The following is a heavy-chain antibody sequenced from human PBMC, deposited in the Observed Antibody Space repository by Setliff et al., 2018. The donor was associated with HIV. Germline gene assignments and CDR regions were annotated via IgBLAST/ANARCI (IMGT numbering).Heavy chain of an antibody. D-gene: IGHD2-8*01. CDR1: RGSISSTSHY. Sequence: SETLSLTCIVSRGSISSTSHYSGWVRQSPGRRLEWIGSIYYSGRTYYNPSLKSRVTMSVDTSTNQFSLDLTSVTAADTAVYFCAGEIAPAARLPNVGGPPPPGYYHYMDVWGKGTTVTVSS. CDR3: AGEIAPAARLPNVGGPPPPGYYHYMDV. J-gene: IGHJ6*03. CDR2: IYYSGRT. V-gene: IGHV4-39*07.